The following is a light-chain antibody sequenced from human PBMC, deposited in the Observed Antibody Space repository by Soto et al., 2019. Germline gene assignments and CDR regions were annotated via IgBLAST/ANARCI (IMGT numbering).Light chain of an antibody. CDR2: DAS. Sequence: EIVLTQSPATLSLSPGERATLSCRASQSVSSYLAWYQQKPGQAPRLLIYDASNRATGIPARFSGSGSRTDFALSISSLEPEDFAVYYWQQRSNWRPVTFGHGTRLEIK. CDR3: QQRSNWRPVT. CDR1: QSVSSY. J-gene: IGKJ5*01. V-gene: IGKV3-11*01.